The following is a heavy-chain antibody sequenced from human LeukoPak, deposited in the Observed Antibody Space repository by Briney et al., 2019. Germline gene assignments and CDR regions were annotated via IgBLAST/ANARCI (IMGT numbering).Heavy chain of an antibody. V-gene: IGHV3-23*01. CDR1: GFTFSTYA. Sequence: PGGSLRLSCAASGFTFSTYAMSWVRQAPGKGLEWVSAISGSGGTTYYADSVKGRFTISRDNSKNTLYLQMNSLRADDRAVYYCAKETYDRYFDHWGQGTLVTVSS. CDR2: ISGSGGTT. J-gene: IGHJ4*02. D-gene: IGHD3-22*01. CDR3: AKETYDRYFDH.